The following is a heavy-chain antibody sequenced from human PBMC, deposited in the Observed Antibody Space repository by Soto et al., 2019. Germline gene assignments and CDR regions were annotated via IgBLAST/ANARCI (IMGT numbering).Heavy chain of an antibody. Sequence: EVQLVESGGGLVQPGGSLRLSCAASGFTFSSYSMNWVRQAPGKGLEWISYISSSTVTMYYADSVKGRFTISRDNAKNSLDLQMNSMRAEDTAVYDCARDDSGWYLGYWGQGTLVTVSS. CDR3: ARDDSGWYLGY. V-gene: IGHV3-48*01. D-gene: IGHD6-19*01. CDR1: GFTFSSYS. J-gene: IGHJ4*02. CDR2: ISSSTVTM.